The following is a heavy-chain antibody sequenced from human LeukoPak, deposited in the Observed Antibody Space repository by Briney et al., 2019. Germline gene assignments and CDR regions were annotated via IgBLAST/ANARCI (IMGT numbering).Heavy chain of an antibody. D-gene: IGHD5-24*01. Sequence: ASVKVSCKASGYTFSSYGISWVRQAPGQGLEWMGWISGFNGNTNYAQKFQGRVTMTTDTSTSTAYMELRSLRSDDTAVYYCARSRLVEMATMDVWGQGTMVTVCS. J-gene: IGHJ6*02. CDR3: ARSRLVEMATMDV. CDR2: ISGFNGNT. CDR1: GYTFSSYG. V-gene: IGHV1-18*01.